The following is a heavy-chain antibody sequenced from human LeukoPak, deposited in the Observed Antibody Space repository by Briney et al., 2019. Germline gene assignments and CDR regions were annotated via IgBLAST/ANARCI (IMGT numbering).Heavy chain of an antibody. D-gene: IGHD3-16*01. CDR1: GFTFRNYA. Sequence: GGSLRLSCAASGFTFRNYAMSWVRRAPGKGLEWVSAIDSGGGTYYANSVKGRFTISRDNSKNTLYLQLSSLRVEDTAVYYCAKGPQGDWGQGALVTVSS. V-gene: IGHV3-23*01. CDR2: IDSGGGT. CDR3: AKGPQGD. J-gene: IGHJ4*02.